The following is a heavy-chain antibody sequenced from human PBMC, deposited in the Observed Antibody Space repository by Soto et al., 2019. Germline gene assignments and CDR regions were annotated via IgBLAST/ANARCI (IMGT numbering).Heavy chain of an antibody. J-gene: IGHJ3*02. Sequence: SETLSLTCAVYGGSFSGYYWSWIRQPPGKGLEWIGEINHSGSTNYNPSLKSRVTISVDTSKNQFSLKLSSVTAADTAVYYCARGIVVRAHDAFDIWGQGTMVTVS. CDR1: GGSFSGYY. CDR3: ARGIVVRAHDAFDI. D-gene: IGHD3-22*01. CDR2: INHSGST. V-gene: IGHV4-34*01.